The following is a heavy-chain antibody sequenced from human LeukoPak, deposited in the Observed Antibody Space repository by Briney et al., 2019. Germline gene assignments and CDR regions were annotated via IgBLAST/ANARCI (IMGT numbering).Heavy chain of an antibody. CDR3: ARGSGRIAANFDY. V-gene: IGHV1-18*04. CDR2: ISTYNGNP. J-gene: IGHJ4*02. D-gene: IGHD6-13*01. CDR1: GYTFNGFY. Sequence: ASVKVSCKASGYTFNGFYLHWVRQAPGQGLEWMGWISTYNGNPTYVQNLQGRVTMTTDTSTSTAYMELRSLRSDDTAVYYCARGSGRIAANFDYWGQGTLVTVSS.